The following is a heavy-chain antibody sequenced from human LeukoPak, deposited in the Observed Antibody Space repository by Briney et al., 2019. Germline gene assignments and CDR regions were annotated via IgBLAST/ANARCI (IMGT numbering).Heavy chain of an antibody. J-gene: IGHJ5*02. D-gene: IGHD3-10*01. V-gene: IGHV4-30-4*01. CDR1: GGSISSGDYY. CDR2: IYYSGST. CDR3: ARYYGSLNWFDP. Sequence: PSETLFLTCTVSGGSISSGDYYWSWIRQPPGKGLEWIGYIYYSGSTYYNPSLKSRVTISVDTSKNQFSLKLSSVTAADTAVYYCARYYGSLNWFDPWGQGTLVTVSS.